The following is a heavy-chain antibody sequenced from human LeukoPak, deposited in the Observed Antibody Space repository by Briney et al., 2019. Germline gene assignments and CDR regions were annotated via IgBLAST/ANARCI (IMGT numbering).Heavy chain of an antibody. J-gene: IGHJ6*02. D-gene: IGHD3-10*01. Sequence: SVKVSCKASGGTFSSYAISWVRQAPGQGLEWMGRIIPIFGIANYAQKFQGRVTITADKSTSTAYMELSSLRSEDTAVYYCANSGGFGHYYYYGMDVWGQGTTVTVSS. CDR3: ANSGGFGHYYYYGMDV. CDR1: GGTFSSYA. CDR2: IIPIFGIA. V-gene: IGHV1-69*04.